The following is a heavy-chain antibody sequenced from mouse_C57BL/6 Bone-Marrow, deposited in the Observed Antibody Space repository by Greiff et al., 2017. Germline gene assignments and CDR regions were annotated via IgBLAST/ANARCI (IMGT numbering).Heavy chain of an antibody. CDR2: IDPETGGT. D-gene: IGHD1-1*01. J-gene: IGHJ2*01. CDR1: GYTFTDYE. V-gene: IGHV1-15*01. Sequence: VKLQQSGAELVRPGASVTLSCKASGYTFTDYEMHWVKQTPVHGLEWIGAIDPETGGTAYNQKFKGKAILTADKSSSTAYMELRSLTSEDSAVYYCTTYGPPFDYWGQGTTLTVSS. CDR3: TTYGPPFDY.